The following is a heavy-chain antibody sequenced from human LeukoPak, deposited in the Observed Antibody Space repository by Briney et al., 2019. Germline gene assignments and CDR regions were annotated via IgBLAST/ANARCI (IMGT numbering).Heavy chain of an antibody. CDR2: IRYDESNK. CDR1: GFTFSSYG. Sequence: GGSLRLSCVASGFTFSSYGLHWVRQAPGKGLEWVAFIRYDESNKYYGDSVKGRFTISRDNSKNTLYLQMNSLRPEDTAVYYCAKDLGYYGSGSYVGDYWGQGTLATVSS. CDR3: AKDLGYYGSGSYVGDY. D-gene: IGHD3-10*01. V-gene: IGHV3-30*02. J-gene: IGHJ4*02.